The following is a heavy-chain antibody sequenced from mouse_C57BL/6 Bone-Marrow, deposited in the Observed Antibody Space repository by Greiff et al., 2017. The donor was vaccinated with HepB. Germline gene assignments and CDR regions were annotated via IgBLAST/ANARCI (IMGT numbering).Heavy chain of an antibody. D-gene: IGHD1-1*01. CDR1: GYTFTSYW. CDR3: ARLGTVVAYFYAMDY. J-gene: IGHJ4*01. V-gene: IGHV1-69*01. CDR2: IDPSDSYT. Sequence: QVQLQQPGAELVMPGASVKLSCKASGYTFTSYWMHWVKQRPGQGLEWIGEIDPSDSYTNYNHKFKGKSTLTVDKSSSTAYMQLSSLTSEDSAVYYCARLGTVVAYFYAMDYWGQGTSVTVSS.